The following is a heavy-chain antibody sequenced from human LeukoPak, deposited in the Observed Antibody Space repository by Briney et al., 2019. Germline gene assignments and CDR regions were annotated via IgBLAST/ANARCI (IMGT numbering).Heavy chain of an antibody. CDR2: INPGGDGP. V-gene: IGHV1-46*02. Sequence: ASVKVSCKAPRDMLNSYHIHWVRQAPGEGLEWMGMINPGGDGPNYSQKFRGRVDMTWDASPNIVYMELSWLRPEDTAVYYCARAKVPPRPSWFNSWGQGTLVTVSS. CDR1: RDMLNSYH. D-gene: IGHD6-6*01. J-gene: IGHJ5*01. CDR3: ARAKVPPRPSWFNS.